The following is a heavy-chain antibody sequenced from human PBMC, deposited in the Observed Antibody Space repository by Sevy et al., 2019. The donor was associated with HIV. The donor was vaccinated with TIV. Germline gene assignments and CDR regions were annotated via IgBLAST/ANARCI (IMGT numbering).Heavy chain of an antibody. D-gene: IGHD1-26*01. Sequence: ASVKVSCKASGGTFSSYAISWVRQAPGQGLEWMGGIIPIFGTANYGQKFQGRVTITADESTSTAYMELSSLRSEDTAVYYCARGGGGSYGGAFDIWGQGTMVTVSS. CDR2: IIPIFGTA. CDR3: ARGGGGSYGGAFDI. V-gene: IGHV1-69*13. J-gene: IGHJ3*02. CDR1: GGTFSSYA.